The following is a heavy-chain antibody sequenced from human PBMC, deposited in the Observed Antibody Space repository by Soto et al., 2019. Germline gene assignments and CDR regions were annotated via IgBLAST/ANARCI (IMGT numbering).Heavy chain of an antibody. Sequence: SETLSLTCTVSGGSISSYYWSWIRQPPGKGLEWIGYIYYSGSTNYNPSLKSRVTISVDTSKNQFSLKLSSVTAADTAVYYCARERDGYSSSSGLYYYGMDVWGQGTTVTAP. CDR3: ARERDGYSSSSGLYYYGMDV. CDR1: GGSISSYY. J-gene: IGHJ6*02. CDR2: IYYSGST. V-gene: IGHV4-59*01. D-gene: IGHD6-6*01.